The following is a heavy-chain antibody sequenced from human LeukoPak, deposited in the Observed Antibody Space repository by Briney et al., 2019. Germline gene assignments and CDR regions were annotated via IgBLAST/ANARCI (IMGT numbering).Heavy chain of an antibody. CDR3: SRGEIDGPDFDY. V-gene: IGHV1-2*02. Sequence: GASVKVSCKASGYIFTGYYMHWVRQAPGQGLEWMGWINPNSGGTNYAQKFQGRVTMTRDTSISTAYMELSRLTSDDTAVYYCSRGEIDGPDFDYWGQGTLVTVSS. D-gene: IGHD2/OR15-2a*01. J-gene: IGHJ4*02. CDR2: INPNSGGT. CDR1: GYIFTGYY.